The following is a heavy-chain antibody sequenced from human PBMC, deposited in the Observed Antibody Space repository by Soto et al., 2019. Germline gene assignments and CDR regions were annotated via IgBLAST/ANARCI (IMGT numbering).Heavy chain of an antibody. V-gene: IGHV3-23*01. D-gene: IGHD1-26*01. Sequence: GGSLSLSCASSGFPFSSYAMSWVRPAPGKGLEWVSAISGSGGSTYYADSVKGRFTISRDNSKNTLYLQMNSLRAEDTAVYYCALYSGSYRPGTFDYWGQGTLVTVSS. J-gene: IGHJ4*02. CDR2: ISGSGGST. CDR3: ALYSGSYRPGTFDY. CDR1: GFPFSSYA.